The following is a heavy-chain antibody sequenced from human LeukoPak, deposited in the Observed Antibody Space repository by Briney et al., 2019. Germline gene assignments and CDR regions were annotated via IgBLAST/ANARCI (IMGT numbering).Heavy chain of an antibody. Sequence: GESLKISCKGSGYSFTSYWIGWVRQMPGKGLEWMGIIYPGDSDTRYSPSFQGQVTISADKSISTACLQWSSLKASDTAMYYCARGGRVRYFDWFFDYWGQGTLVTVSS. CDR2: IYPGDSDT. J-gene: IGHJ4*02. CDR1: GYSFTSYW. D-gene: IGHD3-9*01. CDR3: ARGGRVRYFDWFFDY. V-gene: IGHV5-51*01.